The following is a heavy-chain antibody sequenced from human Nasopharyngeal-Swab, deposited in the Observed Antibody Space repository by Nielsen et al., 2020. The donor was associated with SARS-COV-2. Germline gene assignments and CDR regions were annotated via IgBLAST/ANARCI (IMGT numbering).Heavy chain of an antibody. Sequence: GGSLRLSCAASGFTFSSYSMNWVRQAPGKGLEWVSSISSSSSYIYYADSVKGRFTISRDNAKNSLYLQMNSLRAEDTAVYYCAKDLGYSYGSVGMDVWGQGTTVTVSS. D-gene: IGHD5-18*01. CDR2: ISSSSSYI. J-gene: IGHJ6*02. V-gene: IGHV3-21*01. CDR1: GFTFSSYS. CDR3: AKDLGYSYGSVGMDV.